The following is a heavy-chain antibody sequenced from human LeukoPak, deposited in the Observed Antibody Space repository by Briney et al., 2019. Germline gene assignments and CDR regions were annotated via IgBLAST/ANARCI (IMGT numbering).Heavy chain of an antibody. V-gene: IGHV5-51*01. CDR3: ARQGSPDFDC. J-gene: IGHJ4*02. CDR1: GYTFTNDW. Sequence: GESLKISCKGSGYTFTNDWIGWVRQMPGKGLEWMGIIYPGDSDARYSPSFQGQVTISADKSISTAYLQWSSLKASDTAMYYCARQGSPDFDCWGQGTLVTVSS. CDR2: IYPGDSDA. D-gene: IGHD1-26*01.